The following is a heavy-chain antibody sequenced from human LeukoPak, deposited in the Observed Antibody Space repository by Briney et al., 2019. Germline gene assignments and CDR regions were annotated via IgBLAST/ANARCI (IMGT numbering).Heavy chain of an antibody. J-gene: IGHJ6*02. Sequence: PSETLSLTWAVYGGSFSGHYWSWIRQPPRKGLEWIGEINHSGSTNYNPSLKSRVTISVDTSKNQFSLKLSSVTAADTAVYYWARWDDYYYGIDACGQGTTVTVSS. CDR2: INHSGST. CDR1: GGSFSGHY. D-gene: IGHD1-26*01. V-gene: IGHV4-34*01. CDR3: ARWDDYYYGIDA.